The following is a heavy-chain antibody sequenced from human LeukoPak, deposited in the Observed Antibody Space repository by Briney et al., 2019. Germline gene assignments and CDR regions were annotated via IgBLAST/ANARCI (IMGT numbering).Heavy chain of an antibody. D-gene: IGHD5-18*01. J-gene: IGHJ4*02. CDR2: IKQDGGDK. V-gene: IGHV3-7*01. CDR1: GFTFRDYW. CDR3: VRAGYTYGTLYF. Sequence: GGSLRLSFAASGFTFRDYWMTWVRQAPGKGLEWVADIKQDGGDKNYVDSVKGRFTISRDNAKNSLYLQMDSLRAEDTAVYYCVRAGYTYGTLYFWGQGTLVTVSS.